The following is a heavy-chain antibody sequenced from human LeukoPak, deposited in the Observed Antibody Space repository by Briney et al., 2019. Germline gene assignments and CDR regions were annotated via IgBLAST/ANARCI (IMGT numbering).Heavy chain of an antibody. J-gene: IGHJ4*02. CDR2: VYPGDSDT. CDR3: ARQVGWLHLLPCYFDY. Sequence: GESLKISCKGSGYIFTSYWIGWVRQMPGKGLEWMGIVYPGDSDTRYSPSFQGQVTISADKSISTAYLQWSSLKASDTAMYSCARQVGWLHLLPCYFDYWGQGTLVTVSS. CDR1: GYIFTSYW. V-gene: IGHV5-51*01. D-gene: IGHD5-24*01.